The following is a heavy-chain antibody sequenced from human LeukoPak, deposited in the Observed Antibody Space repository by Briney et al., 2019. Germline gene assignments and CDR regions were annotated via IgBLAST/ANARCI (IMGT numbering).Heavy chain of an antibody. CDR1: GGSISSYY. Sequence: SETLSLTCTVSGGSISSYYWSWIRQPAGKGLEWIGRIYTSGSTNYNPSLKSRVTISVDTSKKQFSLKVTSVTAADTAVYYCAREPPSGLTYAFDIWGQGTMVTVSS. V-gene: IGHV4-4*07. CDR3: AREPPSGLTYAFDI. J-gene: IGHJ3*02. D-gene: IGHD3-22*01. CDR2: IYTSGST.